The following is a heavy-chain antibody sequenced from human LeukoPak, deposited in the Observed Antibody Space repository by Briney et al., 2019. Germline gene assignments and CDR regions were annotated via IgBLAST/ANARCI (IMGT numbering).Heavy chain of an antibody. CDR2: INHSGST. CDR3: ARRLRMVRYSSSPTSYYFDY. V-gene: IGHV4-34*01. Sequence: SETLSLTCAVYGGSFSGYYWSWIRQPPGKGLEWIGEINHSGSTNYNPSLKSRVTISVDTSKNQFSLKLSSVTAADTAVYYCARRLRMVRYSSSPTSYYFDYWGQGTLVTVSS. D-gene: IGHD6-13*01. CDR1: GGSFSGYY. J-gene: IGHJ4*02.